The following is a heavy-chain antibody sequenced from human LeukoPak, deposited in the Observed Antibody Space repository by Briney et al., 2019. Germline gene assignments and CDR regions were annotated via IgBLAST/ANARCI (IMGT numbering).Heavy chain of an antibody. CDR2: ISWNSGSI. CDR1: GFTFDDYA. J-gene: IGHJ5*02. Sequence: GGSLRLSCAASGFTFDDYAMHWVRQAPGKGLEWVSGISWNSGSIVYADSVKGRFTISRDNAKNSLYLQMNSLRAEDTAVYYCARGGSGSYYTVFDPWGQGTLVTVSS. CDR3: ARGGSGSYYTVFDP. V-gene: IGHV3-9*01. D-gene: IGHD3-10*01.